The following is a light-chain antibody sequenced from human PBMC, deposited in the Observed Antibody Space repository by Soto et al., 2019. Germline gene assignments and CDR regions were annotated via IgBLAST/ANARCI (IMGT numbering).Light chain of an antibody. CDR3: QQYGGSPWT. V-gene: IGKV3-20*01. CDR2: GAS. Sequence: EIVLTQSPGTLSLSPGERATLSCRASQSVSSSYLAWYQQKPGQAPRLLIYGASSRAAGIPGRFSASGSGTDFSLTISRVEPEDFAVYYCQQYGGSPWTFGQGTKVEIK. CDR1: QSVSSSY. J-gene: IGKJ1*01.